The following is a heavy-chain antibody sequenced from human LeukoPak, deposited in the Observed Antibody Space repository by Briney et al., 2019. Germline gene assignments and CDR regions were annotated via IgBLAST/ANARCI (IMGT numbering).Heavy chain of an antibody. Sequence: SETLSLTCTVFGDSVSSSNYYWAWFRQPPGKGLDWIGSLYYDGRTYYNPSLKSRVTISVDTSKNQFSLKLSSVTAADTAVYYCARGRGAGDIVVVPAANDYWGQGTLVTVSS. J-gene: IGHJ4*02. D-gene: IGHD2-2*01. CDR3: ARGRGAGDIVVVPAANDY. CDR1: GDSVSSSNYY. CDR2: LYYDGRT. V-gene: IGHV4-39*07.